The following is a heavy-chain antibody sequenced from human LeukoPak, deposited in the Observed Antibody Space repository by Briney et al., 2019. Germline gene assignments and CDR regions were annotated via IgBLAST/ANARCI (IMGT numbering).Heavy chain of an antibody. Sequence: PGGSLRLSCAASGFTFSSYVMNWVRQAPGKGLEWVSAISVSGGSTHYADSVKGRFTISRDNSKNTLYLQMNSLRAEDTAVYYCARVNYYGSGSYYYYFDYWGQGTLVTVPS. CDR1: GFTFSSYV. D-gene: IGHD3-10*01. CDR2: ISVSGGST. CDR3: ARVNYYGSGSYYYYFDY. J-gene: IGHJ4*02. V-gene: IGHV3-23*01.